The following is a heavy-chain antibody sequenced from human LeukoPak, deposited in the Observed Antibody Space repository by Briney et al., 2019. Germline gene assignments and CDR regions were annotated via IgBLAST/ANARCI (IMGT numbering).Heavy chain of an antibody. D-gene: IGHD6-19*01. V-gene: IGHV3-30*18. J-gene: IGHJ5*02. CDR1: GFTFSSYG. CDR3: AKDLSSAWTNWFDP. CDR2: ISYDGSNK. Sequence: PGGSLRLSCAASGFTFSSYGMHWVRQAPGKGLEWVAVISYDGSNKYYADSVKGRFTISRDNSKNTLYLQMNSLRAEDTAVYYCAKDLSSAWTNWFDPWGQGTLVTVSS.